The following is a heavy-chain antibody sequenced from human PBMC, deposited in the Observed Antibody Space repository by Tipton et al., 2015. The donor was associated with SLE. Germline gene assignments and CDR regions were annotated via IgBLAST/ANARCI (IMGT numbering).Heavy chain of an antibody. CDR2: ITNNGNT. J-gene: IGHJ5*02. CDR1: GGSISGTNYY. Sequence: TLSLTCSVSGGSISGTNYYWDWIRQPPGKGPEWIGRITNNGNTYYIPSLQSRVTMSVDTSKNHFSLNLNSVTAADTAVYYCARRHYTSSSYFDPWGQGTLVTVSS. D-gene: IGHD6-6*01. CDR3: ARRHYTSSSYFDP. V-gene: IGHV4-39*02.